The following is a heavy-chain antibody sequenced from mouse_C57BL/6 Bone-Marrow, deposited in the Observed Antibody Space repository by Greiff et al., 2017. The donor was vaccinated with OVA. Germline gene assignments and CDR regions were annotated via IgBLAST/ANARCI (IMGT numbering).Heavy chain of an antibody. D-gene: IGHD3-2*02. CDR2: SRNKANDYTT. V-gene: IGHV7-1*01. CDR3: ARDDSSGYVPFAY. J-gene: IGHJ3*01. CDR1: GFTFSDFY. Sequence: EVQVVESGGGLVQSGRSLRLSCATSGFTFSDFYMEWVRQAPGKGLEWIAASRNKANDYTTEYSASVKGRFIVSRDTSQSILYLQMNALRAEDTAIYYCARDDSSGYVPFAYWGQGTLVTVSA.